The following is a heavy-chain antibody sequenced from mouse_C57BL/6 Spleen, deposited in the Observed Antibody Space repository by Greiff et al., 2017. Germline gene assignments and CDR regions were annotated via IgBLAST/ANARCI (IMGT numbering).Heavy chain of an antibody. CDR3: ARLYYRRAMDY. Sequence: EVQLQQSGPELVKPGASVKISCKASGYTFTDYYMNWVKQSHGKSLEWIGDINPNNGGTSYNQKFKGKATLTVDKSSSTAYMELRSLTSEDSAVXYCARLYYRRAMDYWGQGTSVTVSS. CDR2: INPNNGGT. CDR1: GYTFTDYY. D-gene: IGHD2-14*01. V-gene: IGHV1-26*01. J-gene: IGHJ4*01.